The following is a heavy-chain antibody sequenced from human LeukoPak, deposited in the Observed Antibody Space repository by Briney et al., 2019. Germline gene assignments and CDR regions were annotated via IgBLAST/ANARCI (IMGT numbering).Heavy chain of an antibody. Sequence: SETLSLTCTVSGGSISSYYWSWIRQPPGKGLERIGYIYYSGSTNYNPSLKSRVTISVDTSKNQFSLKLSSVTAADTAVYYCARAAGFGELWDCWGQGTLVTVSS. J-gene: IGHJ4*02. D-gene: IGHD3-10*01. CDR2: IYYSGST. V-gene: IGHV4-59*01. CDR3: ARAAGFGELWDC. CDR1: GGSISSYY.